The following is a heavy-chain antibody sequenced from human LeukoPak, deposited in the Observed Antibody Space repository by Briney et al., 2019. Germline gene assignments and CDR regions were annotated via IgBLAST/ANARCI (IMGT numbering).Heavy chain of an antibody. V-gene: IGHV1-46*01. CDR1: GYTFTSYY. CDR2: INPSGGST. CDR3: ARASPGWFGEPVEFDY. D-gene: IGHD3-10*01. Sequence: ASVKVSCKASGYTFTSYYMHWVLQAPGQGLEWMGIINPSGGSTSYAQKFQGRVTMTRDTSTSTVYMELSSLRSEDTAVYHCARASPGWFGEPVEFDYWGQGTLVTVSS. J-gene: IGHJ4*02.